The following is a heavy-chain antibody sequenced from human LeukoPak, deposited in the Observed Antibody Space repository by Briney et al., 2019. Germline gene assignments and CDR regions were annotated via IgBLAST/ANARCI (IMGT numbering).Heavy chain of an antibody. CDR3: ARKENVYYYFDY. D-gene: IGHD3-10*01. CDR1: GYSITSSSW. CDR2: IYHSGTT. Sequence: SETLSLTCAVSGYSITSSSWWGWIRQPPGKGLEWIGYIYHSGTTYYNPSLQGRVTMSVDTSKSQFSLKLSSVTAVDTAVYYCARKENVYYYFDYWGQGTLVTVSS. V-gene: IGHV4-28*01. J-gene: IGHJ4*02.